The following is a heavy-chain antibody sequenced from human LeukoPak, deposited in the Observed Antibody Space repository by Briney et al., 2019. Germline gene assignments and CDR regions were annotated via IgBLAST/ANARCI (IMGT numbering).Heavy chain of an antibody. CDR3: ARVARPIAAAGTANFDY. V-gene: IGHV1-2*02. Sequence: ASVKVSCKASGYTFTGYYMHWVRQAPGQGLEWMGWINPNSGGTNYAQKFQGRVTMTRDTSISTAYMELSSLRSEDTAVYYCARVARPIAAAGTANFDYWGQGTLVTVSS. D-gene: IGHD6-13*01. CDR2: INPNSGGT. CDR1: GYTFTGYY. J-gene: IGHJ4*02.